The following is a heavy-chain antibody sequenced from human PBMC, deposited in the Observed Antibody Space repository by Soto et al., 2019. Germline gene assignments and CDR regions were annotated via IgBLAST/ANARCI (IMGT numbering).Heavy chain of an antibody. J-gene: IGHJ4*02. CDR3: ARDRQNYGSLDY. CDR1: GYTLNNNYG. V-gene: IGHV1-18*01. D-gene: IGHD4-17*01. Sequence: QVQLVQSGAEVKMPGASVKVTCKASGYTLNNNYGISWVRQAPGQGLEWMGWINSYNGVTNNARNFQGRVTLTTDASTTTAYMELRSLTSDDTAVYYCARDRQNYGSLDYWGQGTLVTVSS. CDR2: INSYNGVT.